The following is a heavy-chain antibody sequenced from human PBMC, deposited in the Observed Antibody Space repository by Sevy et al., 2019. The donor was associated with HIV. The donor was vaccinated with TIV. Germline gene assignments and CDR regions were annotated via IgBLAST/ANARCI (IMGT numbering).Heavy chain of an antibody. D-gene: IGHD3-22*01. Sequence: GGSLRLSCAASGFTFSSYAMSWVRQAPGKGLEWVSAISGSGGSTYYADSVKGRFTISRDNSKNTLYLQMNSLRAEDTAVYDGAKGTIDYYDSSGYSPLDYWGQGTLVTVSS. CDR2: ISGSGGST. CDR3: AKGTIDYYDSSGYSPLDY. V-gene: IGHV3-23*01. J-gene: IGHJ4*02. CDR1: GFTFSSYA.